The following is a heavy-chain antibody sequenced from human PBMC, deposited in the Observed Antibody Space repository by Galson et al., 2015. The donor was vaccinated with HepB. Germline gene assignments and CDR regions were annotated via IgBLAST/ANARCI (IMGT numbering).Heavy chain of an antibody. J-gene: IGHJ3*02. CDR2: ISGSDDGT. Sequence: SLRLSCAASGFTFSTYAMSWVRQTPGKGLEWVAAISGSDDGTYHAASVRGRFTISRDDSKNTLYLQMNRLRAEDTATYYCARDSGGYYHAFDIWGQGTMVTVSS. CDR3: ARDSGGYYHAFDI. D-gene: IGHD3-22*01. CDR1: GFTFSTYA. V-gene: IGHV3-23*01.